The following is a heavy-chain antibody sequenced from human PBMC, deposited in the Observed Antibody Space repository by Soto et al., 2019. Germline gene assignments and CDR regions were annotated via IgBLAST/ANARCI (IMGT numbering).Heavy chain of an antibody. D-gene: IGHD3-9*01. V-gene: IGHV3-74*01. CDR1: GVTFISYW. CDR3: AMAGTGYPTLGI. Sequence: EVQLVESGGGLVQPGGYLRLSCAASGVTFISYWMHWVRQAPGKGLVWVSRINSDGSSTTYADSVKGRFTISRDNAKNTLYLQMNSLRAEDTAVYYCAMAGTGYPTLGIWGQGTMVTVSS. J-gene: IGHJ3*02. CDR2: INSDGSST.